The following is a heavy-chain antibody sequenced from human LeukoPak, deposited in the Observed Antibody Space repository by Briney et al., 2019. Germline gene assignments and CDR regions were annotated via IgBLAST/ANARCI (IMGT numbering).Heavy chain of an antibody. CDR1: GGSFSGYY. Sequence: PSETLSLTCAVYGGSFSGYYWSWMRQPPGKGLEWIGEINHSGSTNYNPSLKSRVTISVDTSKSQLSLKLSSVTAADTAVYYCARHDRKGTAMVSFEYWGEGTLVTVSS. J-gene: IGHJ4*02. CDR3: ARHDRKGTAMVSFEY. V-gene: IGHV4-34*01. D-gene: IGHD5-18*01. CDR2: INHSGST.